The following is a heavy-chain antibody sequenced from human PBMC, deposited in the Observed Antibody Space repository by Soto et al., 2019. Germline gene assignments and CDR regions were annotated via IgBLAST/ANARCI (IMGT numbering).Heavy chain of an antibody. CDR1: GGSLSTYY. Sequence: SETLSLTCTVSGGSLSTYYWNLIRQPPGKGLEWIGYIYYSGTTNYNPSLKSRVTISVDTSKNQFSLRLSSVTAADTAVYYCARLGPHHDSSGYLDYWGQGTLVTVSS. CDR2: IYYSGTT. V-gene: IGHV4-59*08. D-gene: IGHD3-22*01. J-gene: IGHJ4*02. CDR3: ARLGPHHDSSGYLDY.